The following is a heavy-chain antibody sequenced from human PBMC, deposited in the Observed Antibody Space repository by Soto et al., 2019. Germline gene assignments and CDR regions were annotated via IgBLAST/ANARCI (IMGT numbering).Heavy chain of an antibody. D-gene: IGHD4-17*01. V-gene: IGHV4-39*01. CDR2: IYYSGST. J-gene: IGHJ4*02. CDR3: ARGYGDHFDY. Sequence: WIRQPPGKGLEWIGSIYYSGSTYYNPSLKSRVTISVDTSKNQFSLKLSSVTAADTAVYYCARGYGDHFDYWGQGTLVTVSS.